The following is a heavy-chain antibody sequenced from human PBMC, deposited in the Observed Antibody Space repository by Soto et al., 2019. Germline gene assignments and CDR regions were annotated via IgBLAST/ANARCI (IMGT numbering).Heavy chain of an antibody. CDR3: AREVVDATHRGAGMGV. D-gene: IGHD2-15*01. CDR1: GGSISSGGYY. CDR2: IYYSGST. J-gene: IGHJ6*02. Sequence: SETLSLTCTVSGGSISSGGYYWSWIRQHPGKGLEWIGYIYYSGSTYYNPSLKSRVTISVDTSKNQFSLKLSSVTAADTAVYYCAREVVDATHRGAGMGVWGQGTTVPVSS. V-gene: IGHV4-31*03.